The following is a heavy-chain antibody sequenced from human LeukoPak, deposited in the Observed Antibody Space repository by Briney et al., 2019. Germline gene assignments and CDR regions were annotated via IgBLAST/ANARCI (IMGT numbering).Heavy chain of an antibody. V-gene: IGHV3-21*01. CDR1: GFTFTNYG. D-gene: IGHD1-26*01. CDR2: IVSSSANI. CDR3: ARDLALGGIDGSYFDY. Sequence: PGGSLRLSCAASGFTFTNYGMNWVRQAPGKGLEWVSSIVSSSANIYYADSVKGRFTISRDNAKNSVYLQMNSLRAEDTAVYYCARDLALGGIDGSYFDYWGQGTLVTVSS. J-gene: IGHJ4*02.